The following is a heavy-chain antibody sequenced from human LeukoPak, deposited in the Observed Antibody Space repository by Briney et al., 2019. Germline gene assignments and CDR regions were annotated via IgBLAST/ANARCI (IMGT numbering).Heavy chain of an antibody. J-gene: IGHJ4*02. V-gene: IGHV4-59*01. CDR1: GGSISSYY. CDR2: MYYSGST. D-gene: IGHD3-22*01. Sequence: SETLSLTCTVSGGSISSYYWSWIRQPPGKGLEWIGYMYYSGSTNYNPSLKSRVTISVDTSKNQFSLKLSSVTAADTAVYYCARDLWDYYDSSGLWGQGTLVTVSS. CDR3: ARDLWDYYDSSGL.